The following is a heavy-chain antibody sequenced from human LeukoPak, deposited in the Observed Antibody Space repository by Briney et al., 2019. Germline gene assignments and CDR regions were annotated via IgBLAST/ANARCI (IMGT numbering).Heavy chain of an antibody. CDR3: ARDLGIMTTVTFLDY. J-gene: IGHJ4*02. V-gene: IGHV3-30*03. D-gene: IGHD4-17*01. Sequence: GGSLRLSCAASGFTFSSYGMHWVRQAPGKGLEWVAVISYDGSNKFYADSVKGRFTISRDNSKNTLYLQMNSLRPEDTAAYYCARDLGIMTTVTFLDYWGQGTLVTVSS. CDR2: ISYDGSNK. CDR1: GFTFSSYG.